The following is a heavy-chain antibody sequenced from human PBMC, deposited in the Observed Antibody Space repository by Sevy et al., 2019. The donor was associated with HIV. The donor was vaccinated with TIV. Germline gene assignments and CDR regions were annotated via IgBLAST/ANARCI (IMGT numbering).Heavy chain of an antibody. D-gene: IGHD5-18*01. CDR1: GFTFSSYA. V-gene: IGHV3-23*01. CDR2: ISGSGGST. J-gene: IGHJ6*02. Sequence: GGSLRLSCAASGFTFSSYAMSWVRQAPGKGMEWVSAISGSGGSTYYADSVKGRFTISRDNSKNTLYLQMNSLRAEDTAVYYCAKDRGTAMVPLGMDVWGQGTTVTVSS. CDR3: AKDRGTAMVPLGMDV.